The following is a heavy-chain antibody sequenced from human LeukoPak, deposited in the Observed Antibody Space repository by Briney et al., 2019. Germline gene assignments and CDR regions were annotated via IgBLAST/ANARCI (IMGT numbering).Heavy chain of an antibody. CDR1: GYSITRGFY. D-gene: IGHD4-17*01. V-gene: IGHV4-38-2*01. CDR3: GRSRGYGDYDH. J-gene: IGHJ5*02. CDR2: IYHSGTT. Sequence: PSETLSLTCAVSGYSITRGFYWGWIRQFPGKGLEWIGSIYHSGTTYYSPSLKSRVTVTVDTSKNQFSLRLRSVTAADMAVFYCGRSRGYGDYDHWGQGTLVTVSS.